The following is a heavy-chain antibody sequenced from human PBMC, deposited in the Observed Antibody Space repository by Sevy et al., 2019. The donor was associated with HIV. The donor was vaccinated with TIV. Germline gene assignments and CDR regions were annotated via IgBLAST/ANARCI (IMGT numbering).Heavy chain of an antibody. CDR3: ARAIVVMDWYFDL. J-gene: IGHJ2*01. CDR1: GFTFSDYY. V-gene: IGHV3-11*06. D-gene: IGHD2-21*01. Sequence: GGSLRLSCAASGFTFSDYYLTWIRQAPGKGLEWLSYISTSSSYTNYADSVEGRFTLSRDNTKNSLYLHMNSLRAEDTAVYYCARAIVVMDWYFDLWGRGTLVTVSS. CDR2: ISTSSSYT.